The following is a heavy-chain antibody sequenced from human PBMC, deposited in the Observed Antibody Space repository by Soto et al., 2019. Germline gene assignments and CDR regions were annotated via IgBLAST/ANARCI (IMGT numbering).Heavy chain of an antibody. CDR2: IIPIFGTA. CDR3: ARAGYLYNWNDPPGY. Sequence: SVKVSCKASGGTFSSYAISWVRQAPGQGLEWMGGIIPIFGTANYAQKFQGRVTITADESTSTAYMELSSLRSEDTAVYYCARAGYLYNWNDPPGYWGQGTLVTVSS. D-gene: IGHD1-20*01. CDR1: GGTFSSYA. J-gene: IGHJ4*02. V-gene: IGHV1-69*13.